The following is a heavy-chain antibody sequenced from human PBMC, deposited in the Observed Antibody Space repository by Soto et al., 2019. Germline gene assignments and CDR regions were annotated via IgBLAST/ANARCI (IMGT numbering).Heavy chain of an antibody. J-gene: IGHJ4*02. V-gene: IGHV4-59*08. CDR1: GGSITSYY. CDR3: ARLHTSGWYGVDF. Sequence: QVQLQESGPGLVKPSETLSLTCTVSGGSITSYYWSWIRQPPGKALEWIGYIYYSGSTNYNPSLRSRVTISVDTSKSHFSRKLSSVTAADTAVYYCARLHTSGWYGVDFWGQGTLVTVSS. CDR2: IYYSGST. D-gene: IGHD6-19*01.